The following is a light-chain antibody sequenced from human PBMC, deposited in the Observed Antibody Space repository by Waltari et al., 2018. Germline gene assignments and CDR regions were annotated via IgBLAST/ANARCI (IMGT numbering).Light chain of an antibody. CDR1: QDIRSY. V-gene: IGKV1-33*01. J-gene: IGKJ1*01. CDR2: DAS. Sequence: DIQMTQSPSSLSASVGDRVTITCQASQDIRSYLNWYQQKPGTAPKVLIYDASNLDSGVPSRFSGSGSGTDFAVPITSLQPEDIATYYCQQYDSLPWTFGQGTKVEIK. CDR3: QQYDSLPWT.